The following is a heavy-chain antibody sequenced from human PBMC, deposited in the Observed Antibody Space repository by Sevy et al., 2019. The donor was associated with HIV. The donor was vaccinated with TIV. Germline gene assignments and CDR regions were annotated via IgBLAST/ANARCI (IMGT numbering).Heavy chain of an antibody. CDR2: IMPSGIT. J-gene: IGHJ4*02. V-gene: IGHV4-34*01. CDR3: ARGQWEHPF. D-gene: IGHD1-26*01. Sequence: SETLSLTCAVYGGSLSGYYWSWIRQPPGKGLEWIGEIMPSGITNYNPPLKSRVSISIDTSKNQFSLKVNSVTAADTAIYYCARGQWEHPFWGQGTHVTVSS. CDR1: GGSLSGYY.